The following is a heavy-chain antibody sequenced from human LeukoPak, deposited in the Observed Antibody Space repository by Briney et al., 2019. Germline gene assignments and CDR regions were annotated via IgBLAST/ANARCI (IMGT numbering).Heavy chain of an antibody. D-gene: IGHD5/OR15-5a*01. CDR2: TYWNGET. Sequence: SGPALVKPTQTLTLTCTFSGFSLNTPGEGLGWMRLSPGKALEWLALTYWNGETHYRPSLKNRLTITKDSAKKQVVLTVTSVDPVDTATYYCAHRLYDGLMRINKFDPWGQGILVTVSS. CDR3: AHRLYDGLMRINKFDP. J-gene: IGHJ5*02. CDR1: GFSLNTPGEG. V-gene: IGHV2-5*01.